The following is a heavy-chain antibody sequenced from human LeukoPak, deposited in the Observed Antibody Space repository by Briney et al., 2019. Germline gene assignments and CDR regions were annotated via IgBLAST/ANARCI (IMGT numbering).Heavy chain of an antibody. CDR3: ASGSYAYYYMDV. D-gene: IGHD1-26*01. J-gene: IGHJ6*03. CDR2: IYYSGST. CDR1: GNSISSGDNY. Sequence: PSETLSLTCTVSGNSISSGDNYWSWIRQPAGKGLEWIGYIYYSGSTNYNPSLKSRVTISVDTSKNQFSLKLSSVTAADTAVYYCASGSYAYYYMDVWGKGTTVTVSS. V-gene: IGHV4-61*10.